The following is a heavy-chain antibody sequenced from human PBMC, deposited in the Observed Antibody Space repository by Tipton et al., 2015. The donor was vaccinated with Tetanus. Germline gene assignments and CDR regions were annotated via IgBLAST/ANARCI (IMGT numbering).Heavy chain of an antibody. CDR1: GYSFTRYG. Sequence: QLVQSGPEVKKPGASVKVSCKTSGYSFTRYGISWVRQAPGQGLKGMGWISPYNGKTNYAQKLQGRVTMTTDTSTTTAYMELRSLRSDDTAVYFCTRVGPQLMELEPFDYWGRGTLVTVSS. D-gene: IGHD1-1*01. V-gene: IGHV1-18*01. CDR3: TRVGPQLMELEPFDY. CDR2: ISPYNGKT. J-gene: IGHJ4*01.